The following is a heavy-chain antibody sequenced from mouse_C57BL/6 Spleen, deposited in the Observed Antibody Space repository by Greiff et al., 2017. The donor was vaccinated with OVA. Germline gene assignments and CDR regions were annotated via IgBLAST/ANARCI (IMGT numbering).Heavy chain of an antibody. J-gene: IGHJ4*01. Sequence: QVQLQQPGAELVKPGASVKLSCKASGYTFTSYWMHWVKQRPGQDLEWIGMIHPNSGSTNYNEKFKSKATLTVDKSSSTAYMQLSSLTSEDSAVYYCARGVYYGNYVGDYYAMDYWGQGTSVTVSS. V-gene: IGHV1-64*01. CDR1: GYTFTSYW. CDR2: IHPNSGST. CDR3: ARGVYYGNYVGDYYAMDY. D-gene: IGHD2-1*01.